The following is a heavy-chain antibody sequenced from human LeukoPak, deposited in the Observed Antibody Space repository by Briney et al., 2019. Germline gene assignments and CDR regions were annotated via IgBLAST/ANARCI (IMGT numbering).Heavy chain of an antibody. D-gene: IGHD1-1*01. Sequence: SQTISLTCDISGDSVSRNSATWNWIRQSPSRGLECLGRTYYRSKWYNDYAASVQSRITINADTSKNQISLQLNSVTPEDTAVYYCGRGWNYIDYWGQGTLVTVSS. CDR3: GRGWNYIDY. V-gene: IGHV6-1*01. CDR1: GDSVSRNSAT. CDR2: TYYRSKWYN. J-gene: IGHJ4*02.